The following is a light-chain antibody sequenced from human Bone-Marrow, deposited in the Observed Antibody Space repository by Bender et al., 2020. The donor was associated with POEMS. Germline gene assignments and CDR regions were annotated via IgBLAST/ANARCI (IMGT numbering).Light chain of an antibody. J-gene: IGLJ1*01. Sequence: QSALTQPASVSGSPGQSITISCTGISSGVGSYNLVSWYQHHPGKAPKLIISEGSKRPSGVSNRFSGSKSGNTASLTISGLQAEDEADYHCCAYAGSSTYVFGSGTKVTVL. V-gene: IGLV2-23*01. CDR2: EGS. CDR3: CAYAGSSTYV. CDR1: SSGVGSYNL.